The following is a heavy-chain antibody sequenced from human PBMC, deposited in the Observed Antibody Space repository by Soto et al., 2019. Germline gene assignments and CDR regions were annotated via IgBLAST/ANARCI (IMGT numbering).Heavy chain of an antibody. Sequence: QVQLVQSGAEVKKPGASVKGSCKASGYTFTSYDINWVRQGTGQGLAWMGWMNPNSGNTGYAQKFQGRVTMTRNTSISTAYMELSSLRSEDTAVYYCARGELLWFGELLRWGQGTLVTVSS. CDR1: GYTFTSYD. CDR2: MNPNSGNT. CDR3: ARGELLWFGELLR. D-gene: IGHD3-10*01. J-gene: IGHJ4*02. V-gene: IGHV1-8*01.